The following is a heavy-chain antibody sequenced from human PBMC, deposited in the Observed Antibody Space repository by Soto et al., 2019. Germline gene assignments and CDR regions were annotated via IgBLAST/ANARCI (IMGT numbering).Heavy chain of an antibody. CDR1: GGTFSSYA. CDR3: ARDGGPSFGVVPIYYYSGMDV. J-gene: IGHJ6*02. CDR2: ISPIFGTA. D-gene: IGHD3-3*01. Sequence: QVQLVQSGAEVKKPVSSGKVSCKASGGTFSSYAISWVRQAPGQGLEWMGGISPIFGTANYAQKFQGRVTITADESTSTAYMELGSLRSEDTAVYYCARDGGPSFGVVPIYYYSGMDVWGQGTTVTVSS. V-gene: IGHV1-69*01.